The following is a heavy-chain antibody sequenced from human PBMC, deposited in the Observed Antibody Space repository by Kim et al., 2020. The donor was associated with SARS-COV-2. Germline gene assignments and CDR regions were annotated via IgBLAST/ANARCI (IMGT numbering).Heavy chain of an antibody. Sequence: ASVKVSCKASGYTFTGYYMHWVRQAPGQGLEWMGRINPNSGGTNYAQKFQGRVTMTRDTSISTAYMELSRLRSDDTAVYYCARDPAGPPMVRGVDYYYYGMDVWGQGTTVTVSS. CDR3: ARDPAGPPMVRGVDYYYYGMDV. V-gene: IGHV1-2*06. D-gene: IGHD3-10*01. CDR1: GYTFTGYY. J-gene: IGHJ6*02. CDR2: INPNSGGT.